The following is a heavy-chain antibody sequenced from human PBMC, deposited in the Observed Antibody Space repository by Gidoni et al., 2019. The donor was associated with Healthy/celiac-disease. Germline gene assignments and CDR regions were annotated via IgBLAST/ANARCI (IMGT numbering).Heavy chain of an antibody. J-gene: IGHJ5*02. CDR2: IYPGDSDT. V-gene: IGHV5-51*01. D-gene: IGHD2-2*01. CDR3: ARRGCSSTSCYASWFDP. CDR1: GYRFTRYW. Sequence: EVQLVQSGAEGKKPGEPRKISCTGSGYRFTRYWIAWVRQMPWNGLEWMVIIYPGDSDTRYSPSFQGQVTISADKSIDTAYLQWSSLKASDTAMYYCARRGCSSTSCYASWFDPWGQGTLVTVSS.